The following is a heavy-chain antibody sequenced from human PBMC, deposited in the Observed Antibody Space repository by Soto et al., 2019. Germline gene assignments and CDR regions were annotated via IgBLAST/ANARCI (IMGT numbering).Heavy chain of an antibody. J-gene: IGHJ6*02. D-gene: IGHD2-15*01. CDR1: GFTFSSYW. Sequence: PGGSLRLSCAASGFTFSSYWMHWVRQAPGKGLVWVSRINSDGSSTSYADSVKGRFTISRDNAKNTLYLQMNSLRAEDTAVYYCAREPVRGSPCSGGSCYFYYYYGMDVWGQGTTVTVSS. V-gene: IGHV3-74*01. CDR2: INSDGSST. CDR3: AREPVRGSPCSGGSCYFYYYYGMDV.